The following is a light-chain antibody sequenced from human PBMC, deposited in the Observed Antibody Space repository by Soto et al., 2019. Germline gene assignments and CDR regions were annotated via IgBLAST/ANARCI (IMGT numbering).Light chain of an antibody. CDR3: SSYAAINNIYLL. CDR2: EVT. J-gene: IGLJ3*02. CDR1: SSDVGGDNY. Sequence: QFALTQPPSASGSPGQSVTISCTGTSSDVGGDNYVSWYQQYPGRAPKLMIYEVTKRPSGVPDRFSGSKSGNTASLTVSGLQSEDEADYSCSSYAAINNIYLLFGGGTKLTVL. V-gene: IGLV2-8*01.